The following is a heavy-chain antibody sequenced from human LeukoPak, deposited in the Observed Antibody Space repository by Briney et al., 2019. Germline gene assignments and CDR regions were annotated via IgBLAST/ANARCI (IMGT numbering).Heavy chain of an antibody. D-gene: IGHD3-10*01. CDR3: ATPPSRGVRGVN. Sequence: GRSLRLSCAASGFTFSSYAMNWVRQAPGKGLEWVAVISYDGSNKYYADSVKGRFTISRDNSKNTLYLQMNSLRAEDTAVYYCATPPSRGVRGVNWGQGTLVTVSS. CDR1: GFTFSSYA. V-gene: IGHV3-30*04. J-gene: IGHJ4*02. CDR2: ISYDGSNK.